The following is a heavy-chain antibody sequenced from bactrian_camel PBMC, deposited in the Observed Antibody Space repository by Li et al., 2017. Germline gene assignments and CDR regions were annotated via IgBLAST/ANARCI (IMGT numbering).Heavy chain of an antibody. D-gene: IGHD2*01. CDR3: AARLSLTGLGSGGYCAGSYTY. CDR1: VNIDNFGC. CDR2: IDSDGRT. J-gene: IGHJ4*01. Sequence: HVQLVESGGGSVQSGGSLTLTCSSSVNIDNFGCMGWLRQAPGKEREGVAAIDSDGRTTYADPVKGRFTISKDNAKNTLYLQIDSLKPEDTAKYYCAARLSLTGLGSGGYCAGSYTYWGQGTQVTVS. V-gene: IGHV3S53*01.